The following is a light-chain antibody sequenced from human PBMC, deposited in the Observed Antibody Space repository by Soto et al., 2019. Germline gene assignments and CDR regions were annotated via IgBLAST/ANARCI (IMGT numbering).Light chain of an antibody. CDR3: QQHISYPRT. CDR2: KAS. V-gene: IGKV1-5*03. J-gene: IGKJ1*01. CDR1: QGLTNA. Sequence: DIQMTQSPSTLPASVGDRVIITCRASQGLTNALVWYQQKPGKAPNLLIYKASTLASGFPLRFSGSGSGTEFTLTISSLQPEDFATYYCQQHISYPRTFGQGTKVEIK.